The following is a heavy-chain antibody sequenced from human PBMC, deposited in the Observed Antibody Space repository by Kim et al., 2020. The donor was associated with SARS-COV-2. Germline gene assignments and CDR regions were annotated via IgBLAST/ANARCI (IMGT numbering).Heavy chain of an antibody. CDR2: IYYSGST. J-gene: IGHJ4*02. V-gene: IGHV4-59*13. Sequence: SETLSLTCTVSGGSISSYYWSWIRQPPGKGLEWIRYIYYSGSTNYNPSLKSRVTISVDTSKNQFSLKLSSVTAADTAGYYCARGKYGSGSPLDYWGQGTLVTVSS. CDR3: ARGKYGSGSPLDY. CDR1: GGSISSYY. D-gene: IGHD3-10*01.